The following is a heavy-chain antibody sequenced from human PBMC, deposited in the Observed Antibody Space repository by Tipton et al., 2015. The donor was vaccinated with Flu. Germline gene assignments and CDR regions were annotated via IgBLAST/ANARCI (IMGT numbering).Heavy chain of an antibody. CDR3: ARDSRIAAAGSEDY. D-gene: IGHD6-13*01. J-gene: IGHJ4*02. V-gene: IGHV4-59*10. Sequence: TLSLTCSVYGASISEKDWSWIRLAAGKGLEWIGSIYYSGSTYYNPSLKSRVTISVDTSKNQFSLKLSSVTAADTAVYYCARDSRIAAAGSEDYWGQGTLVTVSS. CDR1: GASISEKD. CDR2: IYYSGST.